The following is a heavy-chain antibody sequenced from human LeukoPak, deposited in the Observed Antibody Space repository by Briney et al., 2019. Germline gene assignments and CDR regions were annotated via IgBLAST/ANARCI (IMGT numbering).Heavy chain of an antibody. D-gene: IGHD1-26*01. CDR1: GGSFSGYY. CDR3: ARHEYSGSYYGLSWFDP. Sequence: SETLSLTCAVYGGSFSGYYWSWIRQPPGKGLEWIGEINHSGSTNYNPSLKSRVTISVDTSKNQFSLRLSSVTAADTAVYYCARHEYSGSYYGLSWFDPWGQGTLVTVSS. V-gene: IGHV4-34*01. CDR2: INHSGST. J-gene: IGHJ5*02.